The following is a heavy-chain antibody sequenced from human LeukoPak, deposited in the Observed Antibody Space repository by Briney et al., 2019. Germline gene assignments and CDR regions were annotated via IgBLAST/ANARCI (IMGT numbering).Heavy chain of an antibody. D-gene: IGHD1-26*01. J-gene: IGHJ5*02. V-gene: IGHV1-2*02. CDR2: INPNSGGT. CDR1: GYTFTGYY. Sequence: GESLKISCKGSGYTFTGYYMHWVRQAPGQGLEWMGWINPNSGGTNYAQKFQGRVTMTRDTSISTAYMELSRLRSDDTAVYYCARDKEKWELLNWFDPWGQGTLVTVSS. CDR3: ARDKEKWELLNWFDP.